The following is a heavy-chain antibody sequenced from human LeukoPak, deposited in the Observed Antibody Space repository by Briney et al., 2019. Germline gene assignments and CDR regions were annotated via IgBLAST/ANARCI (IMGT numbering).Heavy chain of an antibody. CDR1: GGSISSGGYS. CDR2: IYHSGST. D-gene: IGHD6-19*01. CDR3: ARPREQWLGNDAFDI. J-gene: IGHJ3*02. Sequence: PSQTLSLTCAVSGGSISSGGYSWNWIRQPPGKGLEWIGYIYHSGSTYYNPSLKSRVTISVDTSKNQFSLKLNSVTAADSAVYYCARPREQWLGNDAFDIWGQGTMVTVSS. V-gene: IGHV4-30-2*01.